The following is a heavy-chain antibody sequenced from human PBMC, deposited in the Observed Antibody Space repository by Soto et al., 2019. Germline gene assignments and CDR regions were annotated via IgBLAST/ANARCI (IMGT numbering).Heavy chain of an antibody. D-gene: IGHD6-19*01. CDR1: GASISERNW. CDR3: ARHIGVTGTRGFDY. V-gene: IGHV4-4*02. J-gene: IGHJ4*02. CDR2: IYHSGTT. Sequence: QVQLQESGPGLVKPSGTLSLTCAVSGASISERNWWSWVRQPPGKGLEWMGEIYHSGTTNYNPSLNSRVTISMDRPMNQNSLQLSSVTAADSAVYYCARHIGVTGTRGFDYWGQGALVTVSS.